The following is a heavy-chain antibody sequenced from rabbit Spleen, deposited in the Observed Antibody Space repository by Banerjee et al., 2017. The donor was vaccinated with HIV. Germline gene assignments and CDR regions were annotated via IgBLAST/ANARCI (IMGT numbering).Heavy chain of an antibody. CDR1: GFSFSSSYW. CDR2: IYTGSSGST. Sequence: QEQLEESGGDLVKPEGSLTLTCTASGFSFSSSYWICWVRQAPGKGLEWIACIYTGSSGSTYYASWPKGRFTISKTSSTTVTLQMTSLTAADTATYFCARDAAGAGDYDFDLWGPGTLVTVS. D-gene: IGHD2-1*01. CDR3: ARDAAGAGDYDFDL. J-gene: IGHJ4*01. V-gene: IGHV1S45*01.